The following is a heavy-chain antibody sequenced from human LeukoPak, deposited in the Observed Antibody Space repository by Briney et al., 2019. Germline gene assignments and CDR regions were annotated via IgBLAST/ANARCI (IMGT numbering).Heavy chain of an antibody. CDR3: ARHAGRDAFDI. CDR1: GGSISSYY. CDR2: IYYSGST. V-gene: IGHV4-39*01. J-gene: IGHJ3*02. Sequence: NPSETLSLTCTVSGGSISSYYWGWIRQPPGKGLEWIGSIYYSGSTYYNPSLKSRVTISVDTSKNQFSLKLSSVTAADTAVYYCARHAGRDAFDIWGQGTMVTVSS.